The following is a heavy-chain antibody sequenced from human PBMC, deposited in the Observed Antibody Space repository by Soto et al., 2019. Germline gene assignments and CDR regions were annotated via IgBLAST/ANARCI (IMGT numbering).Heavy chain of an antibody. V-gene: IGHV3-23*01. D-gene: IGHD3-3*01. CDR1: GFTFSTYA. CDR2: MSGSGGSA. J-gene: IGHJ4*02. CDR3: AKGPTIFGVVTEPKYYFDY. Sequence: GGSLRLSCAASGFTFSTYAMSWVRQAPGKGLEWVSSMSGSGGSAFYLDSVEGRFTISRDMSKNRLYLQMNSLRAEDTAVYYCAKGPTIFGVVTEPKYYFDYWGQGTVVTVSS.